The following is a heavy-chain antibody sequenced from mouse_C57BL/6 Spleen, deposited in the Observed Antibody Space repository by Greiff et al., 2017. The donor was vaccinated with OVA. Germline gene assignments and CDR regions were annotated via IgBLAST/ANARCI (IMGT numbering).Heavy chain of an antibody. CDR1: GYTFTSYW. CDR3: ATHGYSFAY. Sequence: QVQLQQPGAELVRPGTSVKLSCKASGYTFTSYWMHWVKQRPGQGLEWIGVIDPSDSYTNYNQKFKGKATLTVDTSSSTAYMQLSSLTSEDSAVYYCATHGYSFAYWGKGTLVTVSA. CDR2: IDPSDSYT. D-gene: IGHD2-3*01. J-gene: IGHJ3*01. V-gene: IGHV1-59*01.